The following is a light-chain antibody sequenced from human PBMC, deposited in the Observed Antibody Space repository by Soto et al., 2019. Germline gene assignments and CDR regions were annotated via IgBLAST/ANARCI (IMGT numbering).Light chain of an antibody. V-gene: IGKV1-39*01. CDR3: QQSYSTPPT. CDR2: AAS. CDR1: QSISSY. Sequence: DIQMTQSPSSLSASVGDRVTITCRASQSISSYLNWYQQKPGKAPKLLIYAASSLQSGVPSRFGGSGSGTDFTLTISSLQPEDFATYYCQQSYSTPPTFGHGTKV. J-gene: IGKJ1*01.